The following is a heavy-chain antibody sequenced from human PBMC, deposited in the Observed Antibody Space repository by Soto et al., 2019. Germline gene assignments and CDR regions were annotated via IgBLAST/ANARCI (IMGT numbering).Heavy chain of an antibody. CDR1: GFTFSSYA. Sequence: PGGSLRLSCAASGFTFSSYAMHWVRQAPGKGLEWVAVISYDGSNKYYADSVKGRFTISRDNAKNTLYLQMDSLRAEDTAVYYCARVETCNSISCYSVFESWGQGTLVTVSS. CDR2: ISYDGSNK. D-gene: IGHD2-2*01. CDR3: ARVETCNSISCYSVFES. J-gene: IGHJ4*02. V-gene: IGHV3-30-3*01.